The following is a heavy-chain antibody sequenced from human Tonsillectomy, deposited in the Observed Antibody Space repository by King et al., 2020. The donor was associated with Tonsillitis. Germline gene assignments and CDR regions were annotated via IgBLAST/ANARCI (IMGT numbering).Heavy chain of an antibody. V-gene: IGHV5-51*01. D-gene: IGHD1-26*01. CDR1: GYKFSNYW. J-gene: IGHJ3*02. Sequence: QLVQSGAEVKKPGESLKISCQGSGYKFSNYWIAWVRQMPGKGLEWMGIIYPGDSDTRYNPSFQGQVTISADKSISSAYLQWSSLKASDTATYYCARPRSWELGAFAIWGQGTMVIVSS. CDR2: IYPGDSDT. CDR3: ARPRSWELGAFAI.